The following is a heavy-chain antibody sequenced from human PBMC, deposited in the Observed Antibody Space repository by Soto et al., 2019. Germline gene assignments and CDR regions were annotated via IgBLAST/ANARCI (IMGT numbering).Heavy chain of an antibody. V-gene: IGHV3-33*01. CDR3: VRVFDTYYFDL. J-gene: IGHJ4*02. D-gene: IGHD3-9*01. Sequence: QVQLVESGGGVVQPGRSLRLSCAASGFTFSTYGMHWVRQAPGKGLEWVALIWSDGTNKYYADSVKGRFTISRDNSKKTLYLQMVRLRAEDTAVYYCVRVFDTYYFDLWGQGNMVTVSS. CDR1: GFTFSTYG. CDR2: IWSDGTNK.